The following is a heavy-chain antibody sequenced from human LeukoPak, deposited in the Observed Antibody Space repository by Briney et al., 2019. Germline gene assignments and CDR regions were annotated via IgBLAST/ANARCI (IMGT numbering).Heavy chain of an antibody. J-gene: IGHJ6*03. D-gene: IGHD6-13*01. CDR1: GFTVSSNY. V-gene: IGHV3-53*05. Sequence: PGGSLRLSCAASGFTVSSNYMSWVRQAPGKGLEWVSVIYSGSSTYYADSVKGRLTISRDNSKNTLYLQMNRLRAEDTAVYYCARAAAYYYYYYMDVWGKGTTVTVSS. CDR3: ARAAAYYYYYYMDV. CDR2: IYSGSST.